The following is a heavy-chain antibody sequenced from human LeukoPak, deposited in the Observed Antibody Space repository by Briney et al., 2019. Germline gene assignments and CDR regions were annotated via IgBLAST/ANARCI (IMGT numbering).Heavy chain of an antibody. J-gene: IGHJ5*02. CDR3: ARDRRGGSTSSSNRRFDP. CDR1: GFTFSSYS. CDR2: ISSSSSYI. V-gene: IGHV3-21*01. Sequence: GGSLRLSCAASGFTFSSYSMNWVRQAPGEGLEWVSSISSSSSYIYYADSVKGRFTISRDNAKNSLYLQMNSLRAEDTAVYYCARDRRGGSTSSSNRRFDPWGQGTLVTVSS. D-gene: IGHD5-12*01.